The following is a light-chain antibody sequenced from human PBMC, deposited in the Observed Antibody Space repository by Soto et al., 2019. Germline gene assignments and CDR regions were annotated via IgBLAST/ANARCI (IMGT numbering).Light chain of an antibody. CDR1: HNISRY. V-gene: IGKV1-39*01. CDR2: AAS. Sequence: DIQMTQSPTYLSASVGDTVTITYRASHNISRYLNWYQQRPGKAPKLLIYAASTLQSGVPPKFSGSGSVTDFTLTITTLQPEDFATYYGQQSYSTWYSFGQGTKLEIK. J-gene: IGKJ2*03. CDR3: QQSYSTWYS.